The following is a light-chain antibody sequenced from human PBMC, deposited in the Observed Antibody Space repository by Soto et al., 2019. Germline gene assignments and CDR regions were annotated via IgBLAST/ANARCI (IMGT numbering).Light chain of an antibody. CDR2: GNS. J-gene: IGLJ2*01. CDR1: SSNIRAGYD. V-gene: IGLV1-40*01. CDR3: QSYDSRLSGSV. Sequence: QLVLTQPPSVSGAPGQRVTISCTGSSSNIRAGYDVHWYQQLPGTAPKLLIYGNSNRPSGVPDRFSGSKSGTSASLAITGLQAEDEADYYCQSYDSRLSGSVFGGGTQLTV.